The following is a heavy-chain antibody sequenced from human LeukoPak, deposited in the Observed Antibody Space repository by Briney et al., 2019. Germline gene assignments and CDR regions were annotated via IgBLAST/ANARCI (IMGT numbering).Heavy chain of an antibody. CDR2: TYGSGVT. J-gene: IGHJ6*03. CDR3: ARLKFYDSTGYSPGYYMDV. Sequence: SETLSLTCTVSGGSIISNYWSWIRQSAGTGLEWIGRTYGSGVTDYNPSLKSRVTMSLDTSRKQFSLRLTSVTAADTAVYYCARLKFYDSTGYSPGYYMDVWGKGTTVSVFS. CDR1: GGSIISNY. V-gene: IGHV4-4*07. D-gene: IGHD3-22*01.